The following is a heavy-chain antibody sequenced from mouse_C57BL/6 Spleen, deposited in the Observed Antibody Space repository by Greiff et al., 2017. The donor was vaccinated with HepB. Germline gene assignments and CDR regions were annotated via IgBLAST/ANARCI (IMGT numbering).Heavy chain of an antibody. D-gene: IGHD2-14*01. Sequence: QVQLQQPGAELVMPGASVKLSCKASGYTFTSYWMHWVKQRPGQGLEWIGEIDPSDSYTNYNQKFKGKSTLTVDKSSSTAYMQLSSLTSEDSAVYYCAREGYDRGFAYWGQGTLVTVSA. J-gene: IGHJ3*01. V-gene: IGHV1-69*01. CDR3: AREGYDRGFAY. CDR1: GYTFTSYW. CDR2: IDPSDSYT.